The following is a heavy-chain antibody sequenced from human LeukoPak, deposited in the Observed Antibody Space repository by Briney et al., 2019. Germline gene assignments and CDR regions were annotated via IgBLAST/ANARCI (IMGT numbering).Heavy chain of an antibody. D-gene: IGHD5-12*01. CDR3: AKSTVATDAWDY. V-gene: IGHV3-11*03. Sequence: PGGSLRLSCAASGFTFSDYYMSWIRQAPGKGLEWVSYISSSSSYTNYADSVKGRLTISRDNAKNSLYLQMNSLRAEDTAVYYCAKSTVATDAWDYWGQGTLVTVSS. J-gene: IGHJ4*02. CDR1: GFTFSDYY. CDR2: ISSSSSYT.